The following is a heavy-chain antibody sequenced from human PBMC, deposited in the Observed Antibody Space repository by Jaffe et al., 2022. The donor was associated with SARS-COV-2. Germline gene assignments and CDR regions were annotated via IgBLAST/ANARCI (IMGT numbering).Heavy chain of an antibody. CDR2: INHSGTT. CDR1: GGSFSGYY. V-gene: IGHV4-34*01. J-gene: IGHJ6*04. D-gene: IGHD3-10*01. CDR3: ARGWRITMVLDV. Sequence: QVQLQQWGAGLLKPSETLSRTCAVYGGSFSGYYWSWIRQTPEKGLEWIGEINHSGTTNYNPSLKSRVTISVDTSKNQFSLELSSVTAADTAVYYCARGWRITMVLDVWGKGTTVTVSS.